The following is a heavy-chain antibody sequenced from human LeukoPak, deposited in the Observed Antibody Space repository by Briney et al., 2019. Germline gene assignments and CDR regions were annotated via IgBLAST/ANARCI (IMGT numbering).Heavy chain of an antibody. V-gene: IGHV4-4*07. CDR3: ARPRSTSGWDGDFDY. J-gene: IGHJ4*02. CDR1: GGSISNSY. Sequence: PSETLSLTCTVSGGSISNSYWSWIRQPAGKGLEWIGRIYTSGSTNYNPSLKGRVTMSVDTSKNQFSLNLSSVTAADTAVYYCARPRSTSGWDGDFDYWGQGTLVTVSS. CDR2: IYTSGST. D-gene: IGHD6-19*01.